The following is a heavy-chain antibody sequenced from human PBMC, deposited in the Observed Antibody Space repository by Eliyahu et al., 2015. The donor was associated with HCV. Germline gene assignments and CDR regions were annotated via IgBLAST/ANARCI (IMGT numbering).Heavy chain of an antibody. Sequence: QVQLQESGPGLVKPSETLSLTCTVSGGSISNNNFYWSWIRQPPGKGLEDIGYIYYRGTTNYNPSLTSRLTISLDMSKNQFSLNLTSVTAADTAVYYCARGDYNVWSGYYSPIDIWGQGTTVTVSS. V-gene: IGHV4-61*01. CDR2: IYYRGTT. J-gene: IGHJ3*02. CDR1: GGSISNNNFY. CDR3: ARGDYNVWSGYYSPIDI. D-gene: IGHD3-3*01.